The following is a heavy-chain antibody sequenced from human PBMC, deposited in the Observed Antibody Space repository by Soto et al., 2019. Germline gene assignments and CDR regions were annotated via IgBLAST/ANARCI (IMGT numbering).Heavy chain of an antibody. CDR2: IYYSGST. D-gene: IGHD3-9*01. CDR3: ARVRYFDWLPNYYMDV. V-gene: IGHV4-59*01. Sequence: SETLSLTCTVSGGSISSYYWSWIRQPPGKGLEWIGYIYYSGSTNYNPSLKSRVTISVDTSNNQFSLKLSSVTAADTAVYYCARVRYFDWLPNYYMDVWGKGTTVTVSS. CDR1: GGSISSYY. J-gene: IGHJ6*03.